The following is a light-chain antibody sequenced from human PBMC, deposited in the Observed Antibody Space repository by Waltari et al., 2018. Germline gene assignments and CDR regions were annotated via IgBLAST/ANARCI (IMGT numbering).Light chain of an antibody. V-gene: IGKV1-12*01. CDR3: QQTDSFPLT. CDR2: VAS. J-gene: IGKJ4*01. CDR1: QDIHSR. Sequence: DIQMTQSPSFVSASVGDRVTITCRASQDIHSRLAWYQQKPGGAPQLLIYVASTLQSGVPSRFRGSGSGTEFTLTITSLQPDDFATYFCQQTDSFPLTFGGGTKVEIK.